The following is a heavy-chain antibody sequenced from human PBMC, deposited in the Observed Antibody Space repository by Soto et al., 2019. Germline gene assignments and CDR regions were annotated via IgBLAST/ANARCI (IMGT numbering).Heavy chain of an antibody. D-gene: IGHD3-10*01. J-gene: IGHJ4*02. V-gene: IGHV3-48*01. CDR2: ISSSSSTI. CDR1: GFTFSSYS. Sequence: GGSLRLSCAASGFTFSSYSMNRVRQAPGKGLEWVSYISSSSSTIYYADSVKGRFTISRDNAKNSLYLQMNSLRAEDTAVYYCARANYYGSPGDFDYWGQGTLVTVSS. CDR3: ARANYYGSPGDFDY.